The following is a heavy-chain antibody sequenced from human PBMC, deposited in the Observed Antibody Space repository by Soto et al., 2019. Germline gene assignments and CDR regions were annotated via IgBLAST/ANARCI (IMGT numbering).Heavy chain of an antibody. CDR2: IWYDGSNK. CDR3: AREHGGSPGVFDY. Sequence: GGSLRLSCAASGFTFSSYGMHWVRQAPGKGLEWVAVIWYDGSNKYYADSVKGRFTISRDNSKNTLYLQMNSLRAEDTAVYYCAREHGGSPGVFDYWGQGTLVTVSS. J-gene: IGHJ4*02. D-gene: IGHD1-26*01. CDR1: GFTFSSYG. V-gene: IGHV3-33*01.